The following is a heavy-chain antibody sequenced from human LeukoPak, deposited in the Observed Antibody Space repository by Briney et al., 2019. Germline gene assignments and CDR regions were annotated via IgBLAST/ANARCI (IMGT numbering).Heavy chain of an antibody. Sequence: PSETLSLTCAVYGGSFSGYYWSWIRQPPGKGLEWIGEINHSGSTNYNPSLKSRVTISVDTSKNQFSLKLSSVTAADPAVYYCARAYQLLWWGWFDPWGQGTLVTVSS. D-gene: IGHD2-2*01. J-gene: IGHJ5*02. CDR3: ARAYQLLWWGWFDP. V-gene: IGHV4-34*01. CDR2: INHSGST. CDR1: GGSFSGYY.